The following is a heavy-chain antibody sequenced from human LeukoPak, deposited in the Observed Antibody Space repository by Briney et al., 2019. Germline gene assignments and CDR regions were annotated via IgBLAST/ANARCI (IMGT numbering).Heavy chain of an antibody. D-gene: IGHD1-26*01. CDR2: ISHSGSTI. V-gene: IGHV3-11*04. Sequence: GGSLRLSCAASGYMFSDYYMSWIRQAPEKGLEWLSYISHSGSTIYYADSVKGRFTISRDNAKNTLYLQMNSLRAEDTAVYYCARVSAYSGSYWGYYYYMDVWGKGTTVTVSS. CDR3: ARVSAYSGSYWGYYYYMDV. J-gene: IGHJ6*03. CDR1: GYMFSDYY.